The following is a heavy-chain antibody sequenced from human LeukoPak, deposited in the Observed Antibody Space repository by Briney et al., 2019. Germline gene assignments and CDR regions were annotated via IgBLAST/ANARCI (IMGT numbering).Heavy chain of an antibody. Sequence: GGSLRLSCAASGFTCSSYAMSWVRQAPGKGLEWVSAISGSGGSTYYADSVKGRFTISRDNSKNTLYLQMNSLRAEDTAVYYCAKDRTSPDSSSWFYYYYGMDVWGQGTTVTVSS. J-gene: IGHJ6*02. CDR2: ISGSGGST. CDR1: GFTCSSYA. V-gene: IGHV3-23*01. CDR3: AKDRTSPDSSSWFYYYYGMDV. D-gene: IGHD6-13*01.